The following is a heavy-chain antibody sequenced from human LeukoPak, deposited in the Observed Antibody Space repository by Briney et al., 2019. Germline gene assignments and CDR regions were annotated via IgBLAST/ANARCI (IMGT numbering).Heavy chain of an antibody. CDR3: ASLLMVRGVVGYYYYGMDV. D-gene: IGHD3-10*01. CDR1: GGSFSGYY. J-gene: IGHJ6*02. V-gene: IGHV4-34*01. Sequence: SSETLSLTCAVYGGSFSGYYWSWIRQPPGKGLEWIGEINHSGSTNYNPSLKSRVTLSVDTSKNQFSLKLSSVTAADTAVYYCASLLMVRGVVGYYYYGMDVWGQGTTVTVSS. CDR2: INHSGST.